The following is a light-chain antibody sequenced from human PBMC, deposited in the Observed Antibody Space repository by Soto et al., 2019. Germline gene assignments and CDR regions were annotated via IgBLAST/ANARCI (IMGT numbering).Light chain of an antibody. CDR1: SSDVGGYEY. CDR2: DVT. Sequence: QLVLTQPRSVSGSPGQSVTISCTGTSSDVGGYEYVSWYQQHPGKAPKLMIYDVTKRPSGVPDRFSGSRSGNTASLTISGLQTEDEADYYCCSYAGSPFYVFGIGTKVTVL. V-gene: IGLV2-11*01. CDR3: CSYAGSPFYV. J-gene: IGLJ1*01.